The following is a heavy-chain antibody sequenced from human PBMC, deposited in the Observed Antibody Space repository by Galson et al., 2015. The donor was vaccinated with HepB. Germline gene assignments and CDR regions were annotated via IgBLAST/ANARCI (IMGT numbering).Heavy chain of an antibody. Sequence: SVKVSCKASGGTFSSYAISWVRQAPGQGLEWMGGIIPIFGTANYAQKFQGRVTITADESTSTAYMELSSLRSEDTAVYYCARGAIAVAGKDAFDIWGQGTMVTVSS. V-gene: IGHV1-69*13. CDR2: IIPIFGTA. D-gene: IGHD6-19*01. CDR1: GGTFSSYA. J-gene: IGHJ3*02. CDR3: ARGAIAVAGKDAFDI.